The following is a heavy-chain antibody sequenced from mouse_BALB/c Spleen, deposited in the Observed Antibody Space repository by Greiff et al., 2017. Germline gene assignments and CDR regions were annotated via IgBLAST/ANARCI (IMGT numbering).Heavy chain of an antibody. CDR2: ISDGGSYT. V-gene: IGHV5-4*02. J-gene: IGHJ2*01. CDR3: TRDQRDYGSSYFDY. CDR1: GFTFSDYY. Sequence: DVKLVESGGGLVKPGGSLKLSCAASGFTFSDYYMYWVRQTPEKRLEWVATISDGGSYTYYPDSVKGRFTISRDNAKNTLYLQMSSLKSEDTAMYYCTRDQRDYGSSYFDYWGQGTTLTVSS. D-gene: IGHD1-1*01.